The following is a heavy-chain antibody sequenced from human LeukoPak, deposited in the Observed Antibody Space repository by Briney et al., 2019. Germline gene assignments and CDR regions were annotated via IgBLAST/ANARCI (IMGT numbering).Heavy chain of an antibody. Sequence: GGSLRLSRAASGFTFSSYAMSWVRQAPGKGLEWVSAISGSGGSTYYADSVKGRFTISRDNSKNTLYLQMNSLRAEDTAVYYCAKDLGDYYGSGSYYYYYYMDVWGKGTTVTVSS. CDR1: GFTFSSYA. CDR2: ISGSGGST. D-gene: IGHD3-10*01. J-gene: IGHJ6*03. V-gene: IGHV3-23*01. CDR3: AKDLGDYYGSGSYYYYYYMDV.